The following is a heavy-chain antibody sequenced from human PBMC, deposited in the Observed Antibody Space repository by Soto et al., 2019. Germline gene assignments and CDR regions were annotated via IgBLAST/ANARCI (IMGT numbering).Heavy chain of an antibody. J-gene: IGHJ5*02. D-gene: IGHD3-3*01. CDR3: ARAPGGPLRFYRGP. Sequence: PSETLSLTCAVSGYSISSGYYWGWIRQPPGKGLEWIGSIYHSGSTYYNPSLKSRVTISVDTSKNQFSLKLSSVTAADTAVYYCARAPGGPLRFYRGPWGLGTLVTVSS. CDR2: IYHSGST. V-gene: IGHV4-38-2*01. CDR1: GYSISSGYY.